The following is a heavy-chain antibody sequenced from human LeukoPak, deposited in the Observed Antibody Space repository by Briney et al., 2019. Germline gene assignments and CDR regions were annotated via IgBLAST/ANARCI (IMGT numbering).Heavy chain of an antibody. CDR2: IKSKTDGGTT. Sequence: GGSLRLSCAASGFTFSNAWMSWVRQAPGKGLEWVGRIKSKTDGGTTDYAASVKGRFTISRDDSKSIAYLQMNSLKAEDTAVYYCTRVVVGATTPQSANWFDPWGQGPLVTVSS. D-gene: IGHD1-26*01. J-gene: IGHJ5*02. CDR1: GFTFSNAW. CDR3: TRVVVGATTPQSANWFDP. V-gene: IGHV3-15*01.